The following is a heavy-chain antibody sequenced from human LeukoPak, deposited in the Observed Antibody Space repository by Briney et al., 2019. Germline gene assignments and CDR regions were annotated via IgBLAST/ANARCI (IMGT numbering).Heavy chain of an antibody. J-gene: IGHJ4*02. CDR2: VNADGDNT. Sequence: GGSLRLSCAASGFTFDNYRMSWVRQAPGKGLEWVSTVNADGDNTYYADSVKGRFTISRDNSKSTLILQMNSLRVEDTALYYCTKRVKYGGTWDHFADWGQGTLVTVSS. CDR1: GFTFDNYR. D-gene: IGHD1-26*01. V-gene: IGHV3-23*01. CDR3: TKRVKYGGTWDHFAD.